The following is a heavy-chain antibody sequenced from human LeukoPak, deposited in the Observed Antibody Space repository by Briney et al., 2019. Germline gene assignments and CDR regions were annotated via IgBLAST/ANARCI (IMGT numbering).Heavy chain of an antibody. CDR1: GFTFSSYW. D-gene: IGHD2-2*02. CDR2: IKQDGSEK. J-gene: IGHJ3*02. Sequence: PGGSLRLSCAASGFTFSSYWMTWVRQAPGKGLEWVANIKQDGSEKYYVDSVKGRFTISRDSANNSLYLQLNSLRAGDTAVYYCARERGGFCSGTSCYKAFDIWGQGTMVTVSS. V-gene: IGHV3-7*01. CDR3: ARERGGFCSGTSCYKAFDI.